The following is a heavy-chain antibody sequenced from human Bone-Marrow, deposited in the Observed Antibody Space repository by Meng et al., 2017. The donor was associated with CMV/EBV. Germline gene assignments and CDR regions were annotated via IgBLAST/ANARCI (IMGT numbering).Heavy chain of an antibody. CDR3: ARDPATMVRGVIMTYYYYYGMDV. J-gene: IGHJ6*02. CDR2: IKQDGSEK. V-gene: IGHV3-7*01. Sequence: ETLSLTCAASGFTFSSYWMSWVRQAPGKGLEWVANIKQDGSEKYYVDSVKGRFTISRDNAKNSLYLQMNSLRAEDTAVYYCARDPATMVRGVIMTYYYYYGMDVWGQGTTVTVSS. D-gene: IGHD3-10*01. CDR1: GFTFSSYW.